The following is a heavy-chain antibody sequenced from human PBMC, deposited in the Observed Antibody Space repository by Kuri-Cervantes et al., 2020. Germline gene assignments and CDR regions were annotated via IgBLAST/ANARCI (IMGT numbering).Heavy chain of an antibody. CDR3: ARGGRMVRGVISRVYYGMDV. D-gene: IGHD3-10*01. CDR2: IIPIFGTA. J-gene: IGHJ6*02. CDR1: GGTFSSYA. Sequence: SVKVSCKASGGTFSSYAISWVRQAPGQGLEWMGGIIPIFGTANYAQKLQGRVTMTTDTSTSTAYMELRSLRSDDTAVYYCARGGRMVRGVISRVYYGMDVWGQGTTVTVSS. V-gene: IGHV1-69*05.